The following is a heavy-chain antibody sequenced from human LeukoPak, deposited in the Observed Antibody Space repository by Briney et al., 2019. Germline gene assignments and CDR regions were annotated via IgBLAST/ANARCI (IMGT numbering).Heavy chain of an antibody. D-gene: IGHD1-26*01. CDR1: GGSISSSSYY. V-gene: IGHV4-39*07. CDR3: ARSFGSYYGSYYYYYMDV. J-gene: IGHJ6*03. Sequence: PSETLSLTCTVSGGSISSSSYYWGWIRQPPGKGLEWIGSIYYSGSTYYNPSLKSRVTISVDTSKNQFSLKLSSVTAADTAVYYCARSFGSYYGSYYYYYMDVWGKGTTVTVSS. CDR2: IYYSGST.